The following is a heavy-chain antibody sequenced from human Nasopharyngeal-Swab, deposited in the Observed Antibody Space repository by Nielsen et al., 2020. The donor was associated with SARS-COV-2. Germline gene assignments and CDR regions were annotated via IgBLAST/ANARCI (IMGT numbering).Heavy chain of an antibody. J-gene: IGHJ4*02. Sequence: GSLRLSCTVSGGSISSYYWSWIRQPPGKGLEWIGYICYSGSTNYNPSLKSRVTISVDTSKNQFSLKLSSVTAADTAVYYCARGSGYYDSSGYSDYWGQGTLVTVSS. CDR3: ARGSGYYDSSGYSDY. V-gene: IGHV4-59*13. D-gene: IGHD3-22*01. CDR1: GGSISSYY. CDR2: ICYSGST.